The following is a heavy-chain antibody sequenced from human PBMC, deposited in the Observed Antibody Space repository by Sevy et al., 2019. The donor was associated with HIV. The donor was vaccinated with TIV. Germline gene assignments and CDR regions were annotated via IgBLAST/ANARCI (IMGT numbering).Heavy chain of an antibody. D-gene: IGHD3-9*01. CDR2: IWYDGSNK. Sequence: GGSLRLSCAASGFTFSSYGMHWVRQAPGKGLEWVAVIWYDGSNKYYADSVKGRFTISRDNSKNTLYLQMNSLRAEDMAVYYCARAGYYDISYGMDVWGQGTTVTVSS. CDR1: GFTFSSYG. J-gene: IGHJ6*02. V-gene: IGHV3-33*01. CDR3: ARAGYYDISYGMDV.